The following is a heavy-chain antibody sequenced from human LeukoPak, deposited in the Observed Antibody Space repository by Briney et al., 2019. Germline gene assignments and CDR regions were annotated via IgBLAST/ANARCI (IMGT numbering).Heavy chain of an antibody. Sequence: SETLSLTCTVSGGSISSYYWSWIRQPPGKGLEWIGYIYYSGSTNYNPSLKSRVTISVDTSKNQFSLKLSSVTAADTAVYYCHARYGGYGYFDYWGQGTLVTVSS. CDR2: IYYSGST. V-gene: IGHV4-59*01. J-gene: IGHJ4*02. D-gene: IGHD5-12*01. CDR1: GGSISSYY. CDR3: HARYGGYGYFDY.